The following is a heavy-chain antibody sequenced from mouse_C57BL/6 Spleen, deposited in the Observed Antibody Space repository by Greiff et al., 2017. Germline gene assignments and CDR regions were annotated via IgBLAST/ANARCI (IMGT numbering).Heavy chain of an antibody. CDR2: IRSKSNNYAT. CDR1: GFSFNTYA. Sequence: EVQVVESGGGLVQPKGSLKLSCAASGFSFNTYAMNWVRQAPGKGLEWVARIRSKSNNYATYYADSVKDRFTISRDDSESMLYLQMNNLKTEDTAMYYCVRTAEYYSIFDYWGQGTTLTVSS. J-gene: IGHJ2*01. D-gene: IGHD2-5*01. V-gene: IGHV10-1*01. CDR3: VRTAEYYSIFDY.